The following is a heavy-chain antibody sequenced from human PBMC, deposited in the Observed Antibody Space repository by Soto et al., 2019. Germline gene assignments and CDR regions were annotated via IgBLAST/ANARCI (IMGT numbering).Heavy chain of an antibody. CDR2: IIPIFGTA. J-gene: IGHJ4*02. Sequence: SVKVSCKASGGTFSSYAISWVRQAPGQGLEWMGGIIPIFGTANYAQKFQGRVTITADESTSTAYMELSSLRSEDTAVYYCARVRDYYDSSGYYSSTYFDYWGQGTLVTVSS. CDR3: ARVRDYYDSSGYYSSTYFDY. V-gene: IGHV1-69*13. D-gene: IGHD3-22*01. CDR1: GGTFSSYA.